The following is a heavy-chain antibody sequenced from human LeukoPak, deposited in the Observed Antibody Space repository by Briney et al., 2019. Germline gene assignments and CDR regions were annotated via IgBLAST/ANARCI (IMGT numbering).Heavy chain of an antibody. V-gene: IGHV4-59*01. D-gene: IGHD5-18*01. CDR2: IYYSGST. Sequence: SETLSLTCTVSGGSISSYYWSWIRQPPGKGLEWIGYIYYSGSTNYNPSLKSRVTISVDTSKNQFSLKLSSVTAADTAVYYCASGGGYSYGSPYYFDYWGQGTLVTVSS. J-gene: IGHJ4*02. CDR3: ASGGGYSYGSPYYFDY. CDR1: GGSISSYY.